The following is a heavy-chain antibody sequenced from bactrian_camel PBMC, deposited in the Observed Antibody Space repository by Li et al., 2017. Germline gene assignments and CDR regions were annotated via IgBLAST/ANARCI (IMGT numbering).Heavy chain of an antibody. CDR1: GNIFRDNC. V-gene: IGHV3S54*01. CDR3: AAEPGGSCSVSGHPRKDFQFGY. Sequence: HVQLVESGGGSVQPGQSLNLSCTFSGNIFRDNCLGWFRQAPGKAREGVATISTLEGTTYVVDSVKGRFTISQDYAKNLVFLQMDSLKPEDTAMYICAAEPGGSCSVSGHPRKDFQFGYWGRGTQVTVS. CDR2: ISTLEGTT. J-gene: IGHJ6*01. D-gene: IGHD6*01.